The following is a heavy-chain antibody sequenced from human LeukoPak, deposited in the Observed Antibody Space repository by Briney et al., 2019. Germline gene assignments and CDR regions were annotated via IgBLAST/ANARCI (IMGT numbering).Heavy chain of an antibody. D-gene: IGHD6-13*01. Sequence: GGSLRLSCAASGFTLSNYWMHWVRDATGKGVVWVSRVSSDGSSRNYAASVTGRFTISRDNAKHTLYLQMNSLRAEDTAVYYCASASSHRIAAGGDYWGQGTLVTVSS. CDR3: ASASSHRIAAGGDY. CDR1: GFTLSNYW. J-gene: IGHJ4*02. CDR2: VSSDGSSR. V-gene: IGHV3-74*01.